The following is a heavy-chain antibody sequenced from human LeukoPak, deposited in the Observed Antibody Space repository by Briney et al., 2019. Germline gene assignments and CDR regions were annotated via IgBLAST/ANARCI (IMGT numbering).Heavy chain of an antibody. D-gene: IGHD2-2*02. CDR3: ARAREGIVPAAIQPFDD. CDR1: GGTFSSYA. V-gene: IGHV1-69*13. CDR2: IIPIFGTA. Sequence: SVKVSFKASGGTFSSYAISLVRQAPGQGLEWMGGIIPIFGTANYAQKFQGRGTITADESTSTAYMELSSLRSEDTAVYYCARAREGIVPAAIQPFDDWGQGTLVTVSS. J-gene: IGHJ4*02.